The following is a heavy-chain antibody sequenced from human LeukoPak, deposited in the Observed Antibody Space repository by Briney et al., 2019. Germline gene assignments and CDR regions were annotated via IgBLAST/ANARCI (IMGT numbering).Heavy chain of an antibody. CDR2: IYYSRST. CDR1: GCSISSYY. D-gene: IGHD3-9*01. CDR3: WSGRSYDILTGYSFDY. V-gene: IGHV4-59*01. Sequence: SETLSLTCTVSGCSISSYYWSWIRQPPGKGLEWIWYIYYSRSTNYNPSLESRVTISVDTSNNQFFQMLSSVTAADAAVYYLWSGRSYDILTGYSFDYWGQGTLVTVSS. J-gene: IGHJ4*02.